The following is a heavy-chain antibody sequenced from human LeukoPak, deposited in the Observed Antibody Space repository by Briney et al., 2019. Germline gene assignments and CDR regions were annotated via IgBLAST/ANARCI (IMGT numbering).Heavy chain of an antibody. Sequence: PGESLRLSCAASGFTFDDYGMNWVRQAPGKGLEWVSGINWNGGSTGYADSVKGRFTISRDNAKNSVYLQMNNLRAEDTAVYYCARGPDYYYYYMEVWGKGTTVTVSS. V-gene: IGHV3-20*04. J-gene: IGHJ6*03. CDR2: INWNGGST. CDR3: ARGPDYYYYYMEV. CDR1: GFTFDDYG.